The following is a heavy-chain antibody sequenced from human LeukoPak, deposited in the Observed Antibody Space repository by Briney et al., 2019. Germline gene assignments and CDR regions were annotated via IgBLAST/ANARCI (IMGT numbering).Heavy chain of an antibody. V-gene: IGHV4-39*07. D-gene: IGHD4-17*01. J-gene: IGHJ3*02. CDR3: ARALRSEDAFDI. CDR1: GGSISSSSYY. Sequence: SETLSLTCTVSGGSISSSSYYWGWIRQPPGKGLEWIGSIYYSGSTYYNPSLKSRVTISVDTSKNQFSLKLSSVTAADTAVYYCARALRSEDAFDIWGQGTMVTVSS. CDR2: IYYSGST.